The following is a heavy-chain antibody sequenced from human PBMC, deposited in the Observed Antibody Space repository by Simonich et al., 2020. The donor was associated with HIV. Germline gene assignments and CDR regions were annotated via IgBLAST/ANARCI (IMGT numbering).Heavy chain of an antibody. CDR1: GFTFSSYA. V-gene: IGHV3-30*07. CDR2: ISYDGSNK. CDR3: ASGGSISSVWADDY. J-gene: IGHJ4*02. Sequence: QVQLVESGGGVVQPGRSLRLSCAASGFTFSSYAMHWVRQAPGKGLEWVAVISYDGSNKYYADSGKGRFTISRDKSKNTLYLQMNSLRAEDTAVYYCASGGSISSVWADDYWGQGTLVTVSS. D-gene: IGHD3-16*01.